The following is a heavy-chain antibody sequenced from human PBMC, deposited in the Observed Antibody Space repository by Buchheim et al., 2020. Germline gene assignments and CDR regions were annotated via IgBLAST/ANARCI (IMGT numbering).Heavy chain of an antibody. CDR1: GFTFSSYA. CDR2: ISGSGGST. CDR3: AKDTRSTTTWHPSDP. Sequence: EVQLLESGGGLVQPGGSLRLSCAASGFTFSSYAMNWARQGLGKGLEWVSAISGSGGSTYYADSVKGRFTISRDNSKNTLYLQMNSLRAEDTAVYYCAKDTRSTTTWHPSDPWGQGTL. V-gene: IGHV3-23*01. D-gene: IGHD2-2*01. J-gene: IGHJ5*02.